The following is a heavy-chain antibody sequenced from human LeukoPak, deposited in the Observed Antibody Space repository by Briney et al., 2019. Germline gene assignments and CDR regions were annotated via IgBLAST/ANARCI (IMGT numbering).Heavy chain of an antibody. CDR1: GGSISSGSYY. Sequence: SETLSLTCTVSGGSISSGSYYWSWIRQPAGKGLEWIGRIYTSGSTNYNPSLKSRVTMSLDTSKNQFSLNLSSVTAADTAVYYCAGSSGWYGAVNSGWGQGTLVTVSS. J-gene: IGHJ1*01. CDR3: AGSSGWYGAVNSG. D-gene: IGHD6-19*01. CDR2: IYTSGST. V-gene: IGHV4-61*02.